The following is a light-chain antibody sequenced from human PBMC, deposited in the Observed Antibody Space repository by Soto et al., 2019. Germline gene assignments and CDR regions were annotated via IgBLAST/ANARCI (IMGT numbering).Light chain of an antibody. CDR1: QSISSY. CDR3: QQYNSYPWT. V-gene: IGKV1-39*01. J-gene: IGKJ1*01. Sequence: IQMTQSPSSLSASVGDRVTITCRASQSISSYLNWYRQKPGKAPKLLIYAASSLQSGVPSRFSGSGSGTDFTLTISSLQPDDSATYYCQQYNSYPWTFGQGTKVDNK. CDR2: AAS.